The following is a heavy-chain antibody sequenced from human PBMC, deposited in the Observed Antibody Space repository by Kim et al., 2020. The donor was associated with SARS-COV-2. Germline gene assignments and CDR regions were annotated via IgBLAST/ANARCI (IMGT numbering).Heavy chain of an antibody. CDR1: GFTFSSYG. J-gene: IGHJ6*02. Sequence: GGSLRLSCAASGFTFSSYGMHWVRQAPGKGLEWVAVIWYDGSNKYYADSVKGRFTISRDNSKNTLYLQMNSLRAEDTAVYYCARDGLWGDYYGMDVWGQGTTVTVSS. CDR2: IWYDGSNK. V-gene: IGHV3-33*01. CDR3: ARDGLWGDYYGMDV. D-gene: IGHD2-21*01.